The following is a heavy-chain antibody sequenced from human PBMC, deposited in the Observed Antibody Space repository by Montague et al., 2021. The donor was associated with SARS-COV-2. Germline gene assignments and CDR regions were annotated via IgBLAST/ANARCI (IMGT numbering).Heavy chain of an antibody. J-gene: IGHJ5*02. Sequence: SETLSLTCTVSGGSISSSGYYWGWIRQPPGKGLEWIGSIYYSGSTYYNPSLKSQVTISVDTSKNQFSLKLSSVTAADTAVYYCARQGYYYDSSGYGGMDWFDPWGQGTLVTVSS. CDR3: ARQGYYYDSSGYGGMDWFDP. CDR1: GGSISSSGYY. V-gene: IGHV4-39*01. CDR2: IYYSGST. D-gene: IGHD3-22*01.